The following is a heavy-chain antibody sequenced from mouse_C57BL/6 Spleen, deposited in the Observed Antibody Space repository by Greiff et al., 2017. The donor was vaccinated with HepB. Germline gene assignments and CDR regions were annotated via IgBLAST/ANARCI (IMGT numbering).Heavy chain of an antibody. V-gene: IGHV1-59*01. CDR2: IDPSDSYT. CDR1: GYTFTSYW. Sequence: QVQLKQPGAELVRPGTSVKLSCKASGYTFTSYWMHWVKQRPGQGLEWIGVIDPSDSYTNYNQKFKGKATLTVDTSSSTAYMQLSSLTSEDSAVYYCARDYGSRFDYWGQGTTLTVSS. D-gene: IGHD1-1*01. J-gene: IGHJ2*01. CDR3: ARDYGSRFDY.